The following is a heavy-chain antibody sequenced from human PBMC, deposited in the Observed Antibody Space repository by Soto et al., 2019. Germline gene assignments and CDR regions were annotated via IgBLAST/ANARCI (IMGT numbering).Heavy chain of an antibody. D-gene: IGHD3-3*01. Sequence: QVQLQQWGAGLLKPSETLSLTCAVYGGSFSGYYWSWIRQPPGKGLEWIGEINHSGSTNYNPSLKXXVXVXXATPKNQFSLKLSSVTAADTAVYYCARGLEGWFDPWGQGTLVTVSS. CDR1: GGSFSGYY. CDR2: INHSGST. V-gene: IGHV4-34*01. CDR3: ARGLEGWFDP. J-gene: IGHJ5*02.